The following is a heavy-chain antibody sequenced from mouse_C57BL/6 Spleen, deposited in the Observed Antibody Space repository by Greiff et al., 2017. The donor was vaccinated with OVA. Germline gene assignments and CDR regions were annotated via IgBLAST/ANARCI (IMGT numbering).Heavy chain of an antibody. CDR2: IYPSDSET. CDR3: ARGSPTGFDY. J-gene: IGHJ2*01. Sequence: VQLQQSGAELVRPGSSVKLSCKASGYTFTSYWMDWVKQRPGQGLEWIGNIYPSDSETHYNQKFKDKATLTVDKSSSTAYMQLSSLTSEDSAVYYCARGSPTGFDYWGQGTTLTVSS. V-gene: IGHV1-61*01. CDR1: GYTFTSYW.